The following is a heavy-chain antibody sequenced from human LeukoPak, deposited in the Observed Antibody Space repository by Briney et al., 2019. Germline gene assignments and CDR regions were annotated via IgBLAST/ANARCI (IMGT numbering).Heavy chain of an antibody. CDR2: IYTSEST. CDR1: GGSISSYY. V-gene: IGHV4-4*07. CDR3: AREELGYCSSASCPHFDY. J-gene: IGHJ4*02. Sequence: SETLSLTCTVSGGSISSYYWSWIPQPPGKGLEGIMHIYTSESTNYNTSLNSRITISVDKPNNHFSLKLSPVTAADTARFYFAREELGYCSSASCPHFDYWGQGTLVTVSS. D-gene: IGHD2-2*01.